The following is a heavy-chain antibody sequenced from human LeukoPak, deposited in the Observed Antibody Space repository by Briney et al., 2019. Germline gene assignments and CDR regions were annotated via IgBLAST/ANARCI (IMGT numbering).Heavy chain of an antibody. Sequence: GGSLRLSCAASGFTFSNYGMHWVRQAPGKGLEWLTFIRYDGNIQYYADSVKGRFTISRDNSKKTLYLQMNSLRAEDTAVYYCAKDGRWLERHFDYWGQGALVTVSS. CDR1: GFTFSNYG. CDR2: IRYDGNIQ. CDR3: AKDGRWLERHFDY. V-gene: IGHV3-30*02. J-gene: IGHJ4*02. D-gene: IGHD5-24*01.